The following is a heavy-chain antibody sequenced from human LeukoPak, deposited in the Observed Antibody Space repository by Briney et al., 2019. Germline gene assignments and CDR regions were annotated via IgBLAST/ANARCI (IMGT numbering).Heavy chain of an antibody. CDR2: IIPIFGTA. V-gene: IGHV1-69*01. J-gene: IGHJ4*02. CDR3: ARVTAVAGTGGYFDY. D-gene: IGHD6-19*01. CDR1: GGTFSSYA. Sequence: SVKVSCKASGGTFSSYAISWVRQAPGQGLEWMGGIIPIFGTANYAQKFQGRVTITADESTSTAYMELSSLRSEDTAVYYCARVTAVAGTGGYFDYWGQGTLVTVSS.